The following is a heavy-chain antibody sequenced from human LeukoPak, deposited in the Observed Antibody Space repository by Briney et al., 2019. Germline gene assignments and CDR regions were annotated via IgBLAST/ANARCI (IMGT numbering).Heavy chain of an antibody. CDR1: GYTFTSYG. Sequence: ASVKVSCKASGYTFTSYGISWVRQAPGQGLEWMGWISAYNGNTNYAQKLQGRVTMTTDTSTSTAYMGLRSLRSDDTAVYYCARDHGGYCSSTSCYIWFDPWGQGTLVTVSS. J-gene: IGHJ5*02. CDR3: ARDHGGYCSSTSCYIWFDP. CDR2: ISAYNGNT. V-gene: IGHV1-18*01. D-gene: IGHD2-2*02.